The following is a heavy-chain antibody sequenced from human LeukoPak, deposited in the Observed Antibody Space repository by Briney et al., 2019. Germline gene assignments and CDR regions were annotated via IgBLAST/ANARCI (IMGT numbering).Heavy chain of an antibody. J-gene: IGHJ5*02. CDR3: ARDPGDDFVVPGDP. D-gene: IGHD2-2*01. V-gene: IGHV7-4-1*02. Sequence: GASVKVSCKASGYAFIDYAINWVRQAPGQGLEWMGWINTNTGNPTYAQGFTGRFVFSLDTSVSTTYLQISSLKAEDTAVYYCARDPGDDFVVPGDPWCQGTLVTVSS. CDR1: GYAFIDYA. CDR2: INTNTGNP.